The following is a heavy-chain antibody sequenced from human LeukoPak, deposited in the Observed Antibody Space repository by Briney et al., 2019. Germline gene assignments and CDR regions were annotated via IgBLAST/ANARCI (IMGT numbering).Heavy chain of an antibody. CDR2: IIGSSGST. Sequence: GGSLRLSCVASGFSFNNYAMNLVRQAPGKGLEWVSLIIGSSGSTFYADSVKGRFTISRDKSKNTLYLQMNSLRAEDTAVYYCAKGAYDYIEIAYFDYWGQGSLVTVSS. CDR1: GFSFNNYA. V-gene: IGHV3-23*01. D-gene: IGHD5-12*01. CDR3: AKGAYDYIEIAYFDY. J-gene: IGHJ4*02.